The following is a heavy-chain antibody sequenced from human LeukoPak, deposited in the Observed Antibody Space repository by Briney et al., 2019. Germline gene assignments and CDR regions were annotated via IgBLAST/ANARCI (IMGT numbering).Heavy chain of an antibody. CDR2: LNTNTGNP. CDR3: ARTFDDYYGMDV. V-gene: IGHV7-4-1*02. CDR1: GYSFTSHA. J-gene: IGHJ6*02. D-gene: IGHD3-9*01. Sequence: GASVKVSCKASGYSFTSHALNWLRQAPGQGPEWMGWLNTNTGNPTYAQGFTGRFVFSLDTSVSTAYLQISSLKAEDTAVYYCARTFDDYYGMDVWGRGITVTVSS.